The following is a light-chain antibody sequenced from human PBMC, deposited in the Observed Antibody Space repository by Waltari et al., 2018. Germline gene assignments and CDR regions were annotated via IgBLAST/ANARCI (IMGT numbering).Light chain of an antibody. CDR3: AAHTSRGTWV. V-gene: IGLV2-14*01. J-gene: IGLJ3*02. Sequence: QSALTPPASVSGSPGQSVTLSCTGTSSDVGSSNDVTWYQQFPGKVPIVLISEVNIRPSVVSNRFSPSKSGNTASLTISGLQSEDEADYYCAAHTSRGTWVFGGGTKVTVL. CDR2: EVN. CDR1: SSDVGSSND.